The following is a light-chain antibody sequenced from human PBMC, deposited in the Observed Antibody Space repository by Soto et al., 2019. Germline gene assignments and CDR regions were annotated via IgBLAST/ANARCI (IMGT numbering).Light chain of an antibody. CDR2: GAS. V-gene: IGKV3-20*01. CDR3: HHFGNSQWT. J-gene: IGKJ1*01. Sequence: IVLTQSPGTLSLSPGERATLSCRASQGVSSTYLAWYQQKPGQAPKLLIYGASSRATGIPDRFSGSGSETAFPLTISRREPEVSARYFCHHFGNSQWTSGQGTKVEVK. CDR1: QGVSSTY.